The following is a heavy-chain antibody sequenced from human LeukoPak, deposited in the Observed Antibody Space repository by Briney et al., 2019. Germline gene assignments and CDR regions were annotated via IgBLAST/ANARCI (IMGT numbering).Heavy chain of an antibody. CDR3: ASSGYCSSTSCYLLSY. D-gene: IGHD2-2*01. V-gene: IGHV4-59*01. CDR2: IYYSGST. J-gene: IGHJ4*02. CDR1: AGSISSYY. Sequence: SETLSLTCTVSAGSISSYYWSWIRQPPGKGLEWIGYIYYSGSTNYNPSLKSRVTISVDTSKNQFSLKLSSVTAADTAVYYCASSGYCSSTSCYLLSYWGQGTLVTVSS.